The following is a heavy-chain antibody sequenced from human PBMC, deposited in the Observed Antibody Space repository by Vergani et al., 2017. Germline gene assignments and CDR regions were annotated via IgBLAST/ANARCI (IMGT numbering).Heavy chain of an antibody. Sequence: EVQLVESGGGLVKPGGSLRLSCAASGFTFSSYSMNWVRQAPGKGLDWVSSISSSSSYIYYTDSVKGRFTIPRDNAKNSLYLQMNSLRAEDTAVYYCARDLWVAARNGGYYYYYMDVWGKGTTVTVSS. V-gene: IGHV3-21*01. J-gene: IGHJ6*03. D-gene: IGHD6-6*01. CDR2: ISSSSSYI. CDR3: ARDLWVAARNGGYYYYYMDV. CDR1: GFTFSSYS.